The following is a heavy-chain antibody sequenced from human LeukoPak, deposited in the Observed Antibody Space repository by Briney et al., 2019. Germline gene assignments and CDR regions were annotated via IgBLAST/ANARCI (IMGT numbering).Heavy chain of an antibody. CDR3: ARLRSPVTILYYFDY. J-gene: IGHJ4*02. V-gene: IGHV4-39*01. D-gene: IGHD4-17*01. Sequence: SETLSLTCTVSGGSISSSTYCWGWIRQPPGKGLEWIGSFYCSGSTYYNPSLKSRVTISVDTSKDQFPLKLSSVTAADTAVYYCARLRSPVTILYYFDYWGQGTLVTVSS. CDR1: GGSISSSTYC. CDR2: FYCSGST.